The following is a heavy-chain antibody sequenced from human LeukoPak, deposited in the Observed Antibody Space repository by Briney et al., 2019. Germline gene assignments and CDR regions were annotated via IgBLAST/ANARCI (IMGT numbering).Heavy chain of an antibody. CDR1: GYTFTSYG. J-gene: IGHJ4*02. CDR2: ISAYNGNT. Sequence: ASVKVSCKASGYTFTSYGISWVRQAPGQGLEWMGWISAYNGNTNYAQKLQGRVTMTTGTSTSTAYMELRSLRSDDTAVYYCARRAKDYYDSSGYSYWGQGTLVTVSS. V-gene: IGHV1-18*01. D-gene: IGHD3-22*01. CDR3: ARRAKDYYDSSGYSY.